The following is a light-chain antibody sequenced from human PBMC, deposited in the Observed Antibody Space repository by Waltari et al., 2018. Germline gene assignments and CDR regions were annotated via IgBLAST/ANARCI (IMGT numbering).Light chain of an antibody. J-gene: IGKJ4*01. CDR2: WAS. Sequence: DIVMTQSPDSLAVCLGERATINCKSSQSVLYSSANKSYLNWYQQKPGQPPKLLIYWASTRESGVPDRISGAGSGTDFTLTISSLQSEDVAVYYCQQYYSTPLTFGGGTKVEIK. CDR3: QQYYSTPLT. CDR1: QSVLYSSANKSY. V-gene: IGKV4-1*01.